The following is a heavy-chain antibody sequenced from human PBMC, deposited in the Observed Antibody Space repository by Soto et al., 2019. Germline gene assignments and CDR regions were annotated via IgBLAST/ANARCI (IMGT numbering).Heavy chain of an antibody. CDR3: VRADLRVDYALDV. CDR2: ISSSGST. V-gene: IGHV4-30-4*08. J-gene: IGHJ6*02. Sequence: TLSLTRSVFGGTISNGDYSWTWIRQPPAKGLEWTSYISSSGSTNYSPSRRSRVTVSPDRAKIPFSMELRSVTPANTTVSNCVRADLRVDYALDVWGQGSTVTVSS. D-gene: IGHD3-3*01. CDR1: GGTISNGDYS.